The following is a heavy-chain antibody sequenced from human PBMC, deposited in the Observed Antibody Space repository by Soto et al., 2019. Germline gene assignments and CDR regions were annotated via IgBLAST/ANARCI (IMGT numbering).Heavy chain of an antibody. CDR2: INHSGST. D-gene: IGHD5-18*01. Sequence: SSETLSLTCAVYGGSFSGYYWSWIRQPPGKGLEWIGEINHSGSTNYNPSLKSRVTISVDTSKNQFSLKLSSVTAADTAVYYCARLRGYSYGAGRYGMDVWGQGTTVTVSS. CDR1: GGSFSGYY. V-gene: IGHV4-34*01. J-gene: IGHJ6*02. CDR3: ARLRGYSYGAGRYGMDV.